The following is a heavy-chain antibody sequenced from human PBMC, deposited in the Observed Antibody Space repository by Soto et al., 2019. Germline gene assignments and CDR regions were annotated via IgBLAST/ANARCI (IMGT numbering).Heavy chain of an antibody. J-gene: IGHJ3*02. Sequence: GGSLRLSCAASGFTFSDYYMSWIRQAPGKGLEWVSYISSSGSTIYYADSVKGRFTISRDNAKNSLYLQMNSLRAEDTAVYYCASPIVGATRDDAFDIWGQGTMVTVPS. D-gene: IGHD1-26*01. CDR3: ASPIVGATRDDAFDI. CDR2: ISSSGSTI. V-gene: IGHV3-11*01. CDR1: GFTFSDYY.